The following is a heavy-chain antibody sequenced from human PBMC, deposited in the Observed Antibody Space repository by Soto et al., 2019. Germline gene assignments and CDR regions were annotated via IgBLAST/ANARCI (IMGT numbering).Heavy chain of an antibody. J-gene: IGHJ5*02. CDR2: IYYSGST. D-gene: IGHD5-12*01. Sequence: SETLSLTCTVSGGSISSSSYYWGWIRQPPGKGLEWIGSIYYSGSTYYNPSFKSRVTISVDTSKNQFSLKLSSVTAADTAVYYCARHADSGYDLGWFDPWGQGTLVTVSS. CDR1: GGSISSSSYY. V-gene: IGHV4-39*01. CDR3: ARHADSGYDLGWFDP.